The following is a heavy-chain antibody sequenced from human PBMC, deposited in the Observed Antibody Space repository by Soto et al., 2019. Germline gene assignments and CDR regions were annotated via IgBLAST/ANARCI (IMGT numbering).Heavy chain of an antibody. J-gene: IGHJ5*02. CDR3: ARGFDWLFPNWFDP. CDR1: GGSISSGGYY. CDR2: IYYSGST. Sequence: SETLSLTCTVSGGSISSGGYYWSWIRQHPGKGLEWIGYIYYSGSTYYNPSLKSRVTISVDTSKNQFSLKLSSVTAADTAVYYCARGFDWLFPNWFDPWGQGTLVTVS. V-gene: IGHV4-31*03. D-gene: IGHD3-9*01.